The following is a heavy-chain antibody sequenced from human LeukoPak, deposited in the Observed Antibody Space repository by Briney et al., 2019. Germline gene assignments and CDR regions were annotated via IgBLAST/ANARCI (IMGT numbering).Heavy chain of an antibody. CDR3: ASRHSKQQPYYYYMDI. Sequence: SETLSLTCTGSGDSIRSGSYYWSWIRQPAGKGLEWIGRIYSNGDTKFNPSLKSRVTISLDTSKNQFSLKLSSATAADTAVYYCASRHSKQQPYYYYMDIWGKGTTVTVSS. CDR1: GDSIRSGSYY. D-gene: IGHD6-13*01. V-gene: IGHV4-61*02. J-gene: IGHJ6*03. CDR2: IYSNGDT.